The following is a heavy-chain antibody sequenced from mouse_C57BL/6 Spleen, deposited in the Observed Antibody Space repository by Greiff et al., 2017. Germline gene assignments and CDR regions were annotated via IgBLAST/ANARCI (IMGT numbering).Heavy chain of an antibody. CDR1: GYTFTDYE. Sequence: QVQLKQSGAELVRPGASVTLSCKASGYTFTDYEMHWVKQTPVHGLEWIGAIDPETGGTAYHQKFKGKAILTADKSSSTAYMELRSLTSEDSAVYYCTRGVSYWGQGTLVTVSA. V-gene: IGHV1-15*01. CDR2: IDPETGGT. CDR3: TRGVSY. J-gene: IGHJ3*01.